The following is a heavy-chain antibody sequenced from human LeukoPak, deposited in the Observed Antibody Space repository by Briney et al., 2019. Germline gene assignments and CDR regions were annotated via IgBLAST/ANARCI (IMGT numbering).Heavy chain of an antibody. V-gene: IGHV1-2*02. D-gene: IGHD6-13*01. CDR1: GYTFTGYY. CDR2: INPNSGGT. Sequence: ASVKVSCKASGYTFTGYYMHWVRQAPGQGLEWMGWINPNSGGTNYAQELQGRVTMTTDTSTSTAYMELRSLRSDDTAVYYCARDRGYSSSPSDYWGQGTLVTVSS. CDR3: ARDRGYSSSPSDY. J-gene: IGHJ4*02.